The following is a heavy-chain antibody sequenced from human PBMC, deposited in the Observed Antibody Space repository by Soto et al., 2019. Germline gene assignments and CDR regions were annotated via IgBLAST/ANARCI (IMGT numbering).Heavy chain of an antibody. CDR1: GFTFSSYP. Sequence: GGSLRLSCAASGFTFSSYPMNWVRQAPGKGLEWVSYISSSSFTIHYAGSVRGRYTMSRDNAKNSLYLQMDSLGDEDTAVYFCVRDSGDGYSSLDYWGQGTLVTVSS. J-gene: IGHJ4*02. D-gene: IGHD4-4*01. V-gene: IGHV3-48*02. CDR2: ISSSSFTI. CDR3: VRDSGDGYSSLDY.